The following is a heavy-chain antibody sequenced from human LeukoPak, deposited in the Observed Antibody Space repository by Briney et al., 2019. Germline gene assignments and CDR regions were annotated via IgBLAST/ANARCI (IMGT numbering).Heavy chain of an antibody. CDR1: GGSISSSSYY. CDR3: ARRNTYDSGSYYNI. CDR2: IYYSGST. D-gene: IGHD3-10*01. V-gene: IGHV4-39*01. J-gene: IGHJ4*02. Sequence: SETLSLTCTVSGGSISSSSYYWGWIRQPPGKGLEWIGSIYYSGSTYYSPSLKSRVTISVDTSKNQFSLKLSSVTAADTAVNYCARRNTYDSGSYYNIWGQGTLVTVSS.